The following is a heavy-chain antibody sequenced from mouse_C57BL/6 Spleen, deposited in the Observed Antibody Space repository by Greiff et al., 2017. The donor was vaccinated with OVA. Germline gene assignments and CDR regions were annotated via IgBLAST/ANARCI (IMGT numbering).Heavy chain of an antibody. CDR1: GYTFTSYW. V-gene: IGHV1-64*01. D-gene: IGHD2-5*01. Sequence: QVQLQQPGAELVKPGASVKLSCKASGYTFTSYWMHWVKQRPGQGLEWIGMIHPNSGSTNYNEKFKSKATLTVDKSSSTAYMQLSSLTSEDSAVYYCASYCSNYPAWFAYWGQGTLVTVSA. CDR2: IHPNSGST. CDR3: ASYCSNYPAWFAY. J-gene: IGHJ3*01.